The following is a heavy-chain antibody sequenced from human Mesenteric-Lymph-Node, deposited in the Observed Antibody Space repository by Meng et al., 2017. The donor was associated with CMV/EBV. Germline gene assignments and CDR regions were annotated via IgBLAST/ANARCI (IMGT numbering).Heavy chain of an antibody. CDR3: ARGIVVVPAAIDPWFDY. CDR2: ISAYNSNT. Sequence: ASVKVSCKASGYTFTSYGISWVRQALGQGLEWMGWISAYNSNTNYAQKLQGRVTMTTDTSTSTAYMELRSLRSDDTAVYYCARGIVVVPAAIDPWFDYWGQGTLVTVSS. J-gene: IGHJ4*02. D-gene: IGHD2-2*02. CDR1: GYTFTSYG. V-gene: IGHV1-18*01.